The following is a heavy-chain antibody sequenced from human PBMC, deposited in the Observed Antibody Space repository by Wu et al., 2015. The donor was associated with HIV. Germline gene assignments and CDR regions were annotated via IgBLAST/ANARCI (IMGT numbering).Heavy chain of an antibody. D-gene: IGHD6-19*01. Sequence: QVRLVQSGAEVKQPGSSMKISCKASGNTFNAINWVRQAPGQGLEWMGGIIPLFGTTDYAQIFQGRVTITTDESTSTAYMRLTSLRSEDTAVYYCASPRSPGFSSAWPTYFDYWGRGTLVTVSS. CDR2: IIPLFGTT. J-gene: IGHJ4*02. V-gene: IGHV1-69*05. CDR1: GNTFNA. CDR3: ASPRSPGFSSAWPTYFDY.